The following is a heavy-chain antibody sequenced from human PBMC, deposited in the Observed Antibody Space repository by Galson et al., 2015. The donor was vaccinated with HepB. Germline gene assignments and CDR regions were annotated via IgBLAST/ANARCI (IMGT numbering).Heavy chain of an antibody. CDR1: GGTFSSYT. Sequence: SVKVSCKASGGTFSSYTISWVRQAPGQGLEWMGRIIPILGIANYAQKFQGRVTITADKSTSTAYMELSSLRSEDTAVYYCARAHHYYDSIGWYFDLWGRGTLVTVSS. CDR2: IIPILGIA. CDR3: ARAHHYYDSIGWYFDL. V-gene: IGHV1-69*02. J-gene: IGHJ2*01. D-gene: IGHD3-22*01.